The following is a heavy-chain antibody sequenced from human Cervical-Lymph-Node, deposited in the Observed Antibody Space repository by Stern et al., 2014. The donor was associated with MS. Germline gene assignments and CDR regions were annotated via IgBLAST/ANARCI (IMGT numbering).Heavy chain of an antibody. CDR2: MRDDGDKK. CDR1: GFIVSDYG. V-gene: IGHV3-33*01. Sequence: VQLVESGGGVVQPGRSLRLSCVPSGFIVSDYGMHWMRQAPGKGLEWGAVMRDDGDKKYYADSVKGRFTISRDKSKNTLYLQMNSLRAEDTAVYYCARDRGSTTWSFYDYYGMDVWGQGTTVTVSS. J-gene: IGHJ6*02. D-gene: IGHD1-26*01. CDR3: ARDRGSTTWSFYDYYGMDV.